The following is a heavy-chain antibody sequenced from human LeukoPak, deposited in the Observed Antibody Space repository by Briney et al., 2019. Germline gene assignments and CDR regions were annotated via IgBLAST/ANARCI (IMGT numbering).Heavy chain of an antibody. Sequence: ASVKVSCKASGYTFTSYHIDWVRQAPGQGPEWMGWMDPNSGNTGYAQKFQGRVTITRNTSISTAYMELSSLRSEDTAVYYCARGSSTSWDDAFDIWGQGTMVTVSS. V-gene: IGHV1-8*01. CDR3: ARGSSTSWDDAFDI. D-gene: IGHD2-2*01. J-gene: IGHJ3*02. CDR2: MDPNSGNT. CDR1: GYTFTSYH.